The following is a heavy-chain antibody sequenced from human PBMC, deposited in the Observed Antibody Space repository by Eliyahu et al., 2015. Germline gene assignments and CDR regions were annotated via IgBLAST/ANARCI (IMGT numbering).Heavy chain of an antibody. D-gene: IGHD6-13*01. V-gene: IGHV3-9*01. CDR2: ISWNSGSI. CDR3: AKGGDRIAAVTTWVDY. CDR1: GFTFDDYA. Sequence: EVQLVESEGGLVQPGRSLRLSCAASGFTFDDYAMHWVRQAPGKGLEWVSGISWNSGSIHYADSVKGRFTISRDNAKNSLYLQMNSLRAEDTALYYCAKGGDRIAAVTTWVDYWGQATLVTVSS. J-gene: IGHJ4*02.